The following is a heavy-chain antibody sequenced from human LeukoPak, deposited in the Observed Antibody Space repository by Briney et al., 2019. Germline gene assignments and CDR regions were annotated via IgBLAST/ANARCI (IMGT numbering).Heavy chain of an antibody. D-gene: IGHD6-19*01. J-gene: IGHJ6*02. Sequence: SQTLSLTCAISGDSVSSNSAAWNWIRQSPSRGLEWLGRTYYRSKWYNDYAVSVKSRITINPDTSKNQFSLQLNSVTPEDTAVYYCARGAGSSGWFHYYYYGMDVWGQGTTVTVSS. CDR3: ARGAGSSGWFHYYYYGMDV. V-gene: IGHV6-1*01. CDR1: GDSVSSNSAA. CDR2: TYYRSKWYN.